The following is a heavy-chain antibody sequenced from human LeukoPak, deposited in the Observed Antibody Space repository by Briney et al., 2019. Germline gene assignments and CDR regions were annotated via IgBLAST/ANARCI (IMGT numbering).Heavy chain of an antibody. CDR3: ARDRQSSRYAYYYYVMDV. V-gene: IGHV3-11*04. D-gene: IGHD2-2*01. CDR2: ISSSGSTI. CDR1: GFTFSDYY. Sequence: GGSLRLSCAASGFTFSDYYMSWIRQAPGKGLEWVSYISSSGSTIYYADSVKGRFSISRDNAKNSLYLQMNSLRAEDTAVYYCARDRQSSRYAYYYYVMDVWGQGTTVTVSS. J-gene: IGHJ6*02.